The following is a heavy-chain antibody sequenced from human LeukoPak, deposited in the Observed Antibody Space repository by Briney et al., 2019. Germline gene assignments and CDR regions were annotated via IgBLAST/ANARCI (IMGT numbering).Heavy chain of an antibody. V-gene: IGHV3-64*01. J-gene: IGHJ3*02. CDR1: GFTFSSYA. CDR2: ISSNGGST. CDR3: ARPRGDSSGYFASDI. Sequence: GGSLRLSCVASGFTFSSYAMHWVRQAPGKGLEYVSAISSNGGSTYYANPVKGRFTISRDNSKNTLYLQMGSLRAEDMAVYYCARPRGDSSGYFASDIWGQGTMVTVSA. D-gene: IGHD3-22*01.